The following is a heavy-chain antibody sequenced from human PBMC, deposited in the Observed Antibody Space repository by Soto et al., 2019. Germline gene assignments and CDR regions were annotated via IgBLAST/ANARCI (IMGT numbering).Heavy chain of an antibody. CDR3: ATDWGRD. CDR2: IKRLSNGGIT. Sequence: EVQLVESGGGLVRPGGSLRLSCAASGFTFSNAWMAWVRQAPGKGLEWVGRIKRLSNGGITEYDAPVKGRFSISRDDSKTTVHLQMDSLKTEDTAVYYCATDWGRDWGQGTLVTVSS. D-gene: IGHD3-16*01. J-gene: IGHJ4*02. V-gene: IGHV3-15*01. CDR1: GFTFSNAW.